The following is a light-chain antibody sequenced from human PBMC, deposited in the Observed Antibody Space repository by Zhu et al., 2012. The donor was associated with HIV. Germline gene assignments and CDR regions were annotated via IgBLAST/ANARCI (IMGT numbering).Light chain of an antibody. V-gene: IGKV3-20*01. Sequence: EIVLTQSPGTLSLSPGEGATLSCRASQSVANNYLAWYQQKPGQAPRLLIYRASDRFPGIPDRFSGSGSGTDFTLTISRLEPEDFAVYYCQQYGTSWTFGPGTKVEIK. CDR2: RAS. CDR3: QQYGTSWT. J-gene: IGKJ1*01. CDR1: QSVANNY.